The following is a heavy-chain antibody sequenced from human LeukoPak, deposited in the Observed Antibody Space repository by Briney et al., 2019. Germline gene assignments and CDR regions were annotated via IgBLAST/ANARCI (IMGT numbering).Heavy chain of an antibody. CDR3: ATRSHGGNSGYYYYYGMDV. CDR1: GGTFSSYA. J-gene: IGHJ6*02. CDR2: IIPIFGTA. D-gene: IGHD4-23*01. Sequence: GASVKVTYKASGGTFSSYAIIWVRQAPGQGLEWMGGIIPIFGTANYAQKFQGRVTITADESTSTAYMELSSLRSEDTAVYYCATRSHGGNSGYYYYYGMDVWGQGTTVTVSS. V-gene: IGHV1-69*13.